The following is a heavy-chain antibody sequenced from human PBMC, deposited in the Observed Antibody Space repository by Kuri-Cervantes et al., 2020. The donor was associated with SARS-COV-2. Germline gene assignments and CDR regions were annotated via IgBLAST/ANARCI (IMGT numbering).Heavy chain of an antibody. J-gene: IGHJ6*02. V-gene: IGHV1-69*13. CDR3: ARAISVTPNLWAWGPKSYYYYALDV. Sequence: SVKVSCKASGGTFSNYLITWVRQAPGQGLECMEGIIPKFGTTNYAQRFQGRVTISADESTRTAFMELSGLRYEDTALYYCARAISVTPNLWAWGPKSYYYYALDVWGQGTAVTVSS. D-gene: IGHD4-17*01. CDR2: IIPKFGTT. CDR1: GGTFSNYL.